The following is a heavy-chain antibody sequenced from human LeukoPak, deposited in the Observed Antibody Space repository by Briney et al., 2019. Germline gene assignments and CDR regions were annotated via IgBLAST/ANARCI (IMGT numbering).Heavy chain of an antibody. CDR3: ARGGRYYYDSSGYWVDY. CDR2: IKQDGSEK. Sequence: GGSLRLSCAASGFTFSSYEMNWVRQAPGKGLEWVANIKQDGSEKYYVDSVKGRFTISRDNAKNSLYLQMNSLRAEDTAVYYCARGGRYYYDSSGYWVDYWGQGTLVTVSS. D-gene: IGHD3-22*01. V-gene: IGHV3-7*01. J-gene: IGHJ4*02. CDR1: GFTFSSYE.